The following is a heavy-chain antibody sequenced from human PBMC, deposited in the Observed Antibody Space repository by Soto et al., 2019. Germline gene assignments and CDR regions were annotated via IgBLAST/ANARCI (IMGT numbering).Heavy chain of an antibody. V-gene: IGHV4-4*07. CDR3: ARDYSDDYAFDI. Sequence: SETLSLTCTVSCGSISRYYWSCIGQPAGKGLEWIGLIYTSGSTNYNPSLKSRVTMSVDTSKNQFSLKLSSVTAEDKAVYYCARDYSDDYAFDIWGHGTMVTVSS. CDR2: IYTSGST. CDR1: CGSISRYY. J-gene: IGHJ3*02. D-gene: IGHD3-16*01.